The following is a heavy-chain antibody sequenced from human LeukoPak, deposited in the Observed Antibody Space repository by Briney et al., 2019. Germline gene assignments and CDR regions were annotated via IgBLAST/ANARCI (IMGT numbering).Heavy chain of an antibody. CDR2: ISGSGGST. V-gene: IGHV3-23*01. J-gene: IGHJ4*02. Sequence: GGSLRLSCAASGFTFSSYAMSWVRQAPGKGLEWVSAISGSGGSTYYADSVKGRFTISRDNSKNALYLQMNSLRAEDTAVYYCAKVSGYCSGGSCFNYWGQGTLVTVSS. D-gene: IGHD2-15*01. CDR3: AKVSGYCSGGSCFNY. CDR1: GFTFSSYA.